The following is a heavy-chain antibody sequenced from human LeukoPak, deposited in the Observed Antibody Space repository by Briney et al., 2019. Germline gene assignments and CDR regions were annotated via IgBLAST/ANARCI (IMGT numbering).Heavy chain of an antibody. V-gene: IGHV3-48*03. J-gene: IGHJ4*02. CDR2: ISSSGSTI. CDR1: GFTFSSYE. CDR3: AREGSLAARGDY. D-gene: IGHD6-6*01. Sequence: GGSLRLSCAASGFTFSSYEMNWVRQAPGKGLEWVSYISSSGSTIYYADSVKGRFTISRDNAKNSLYLQMNSLRAEDTAVYYCAREGSLAARGDYWGQGTLVTVSS.